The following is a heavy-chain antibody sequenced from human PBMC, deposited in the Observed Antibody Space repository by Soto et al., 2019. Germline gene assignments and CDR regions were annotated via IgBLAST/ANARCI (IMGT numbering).Heavy chain of an antibody. J-gene: IGHJ3*01. CDR2: IHSDGSST. Sequence: EVQLVESGGGLVRPGGSLRLSCAASGFTFSYYWMHWVRQAPGKGLVWVSRIHSDGSSTTYADFVKGRFIISRDNARKPVDLQMNGVRVEDTAVYYCARGDRVAFDLWGQGTVATVSS. CDR3: ARGDRVAFDL. V-gene: IGHV3-74*01. CDR1: GFTFSYYW.